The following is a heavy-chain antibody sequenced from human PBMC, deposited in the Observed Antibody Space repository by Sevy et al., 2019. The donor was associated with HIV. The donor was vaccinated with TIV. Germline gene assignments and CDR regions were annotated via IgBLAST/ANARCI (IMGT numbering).Heavy chain of an antibody. V-gene: IGHV3-15*01. CDR3: TKDQYDYVWGSYRPFDY. CDR2: IKSKTDGGKT. J-gene: IGHJ4*02. D-gene: IGHD3-16*02. Sequence: GGSLRLSCAASGFTFSNAWMSWVRQAPGKGLEWVGRIKSKTDGGKTEYAAPVKGRFTISRDDSKNKLNLQMNSLKTEDTAVYYCTKDQYDYVWGSYRPFDYWGQGTLVTVSS. CDR1: GFTFSNAW.